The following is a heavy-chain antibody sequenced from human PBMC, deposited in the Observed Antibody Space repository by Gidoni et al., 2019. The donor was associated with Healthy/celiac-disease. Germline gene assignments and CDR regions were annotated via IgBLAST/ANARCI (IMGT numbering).Heavy chain of an antibody. Sequence: QVQLQESGPGLVKPSETLSLTCTVSGGSISSYYWSWIRQPPGKGLEWIGYNYYSGSTNYNPSLKSRVTISVDTSKNQFSLKLSSVTAADTAVYYCSRGAFDIWGQGTMVTVSS. CDR3: SRGAFDI. J-gene: IGHJ3*02. V-gene: IGHV4-59*01. CDR1: GGSISSYY. CDR2: NYYSGST.